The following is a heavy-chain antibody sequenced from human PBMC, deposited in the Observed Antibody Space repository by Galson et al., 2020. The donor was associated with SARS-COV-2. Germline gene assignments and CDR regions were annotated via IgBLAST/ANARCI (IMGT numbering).Heavy chain of an antibody. CDR3: ARGGDTMFGVVITRYYYYVYV. D-gene: IGHD3-3*01. J-gene: IGHJ6*03. CDR1: GGTISSSSYY. V-gene: IGHV4-39*01. CDR2: IYYSDST. Sequence: SETLSLTCIVSGGTISSSSYYWGRNRQPPGKGLEWIRSIYYSDSTYSNPSIKRRVTISVDTSKKQFSLKLSSVTAADTAVYYCARGGDTMFGVVITRYYYYVYVWGKGTTVTVSS.